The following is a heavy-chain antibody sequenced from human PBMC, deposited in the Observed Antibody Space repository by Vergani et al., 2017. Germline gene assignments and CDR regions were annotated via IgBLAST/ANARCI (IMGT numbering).Heavy chain of an antibody. Sequence: QVQLVQSGAEVKKPGSSVKVSCKASGGPFSSYAISWVRQAPGQGLEWMGRIIPILGIANYAQKLQGRVTITADKSTSTAYMELSSLRSEDTAVYYCARGPPIAAAGHYYYYYGMYVWGQGTTVTVSS. V-gene: IGHV1-69*04. CDR2: IIPILGIA. J-gene: IGHJ6*02. CDR1: GGPFSSYA. CDR3: ARGPPIAAAGHYYYYYGMYV. D-gene: IGHD6-13*01.